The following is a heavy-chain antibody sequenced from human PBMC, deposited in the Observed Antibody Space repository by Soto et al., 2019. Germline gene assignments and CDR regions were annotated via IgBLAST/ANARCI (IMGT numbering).Heavy chain of an antibody. CDR1: GFTFSIYA. CDR2: ISYDGSNK. J-gene: IGHJ4*02. CDR3: AREQIAVAGTHYFDY. Sequence: PGGSLRLSCASSGFTFSIYAMRWVLQAPVKGLEWVAVISYDGSNKYYADSVKGRFTISRDNSKNTLYLQMNSLRAEDTAVYYCAREQIAVAGTHYFDYWGQGTLVTVSS. D-gene: IGHD6-19*01. V-gene: IGHV3-30-3*01.